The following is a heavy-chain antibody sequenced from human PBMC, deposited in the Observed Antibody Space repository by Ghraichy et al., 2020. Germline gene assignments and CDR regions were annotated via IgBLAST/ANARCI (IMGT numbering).Heavy chain of an antibody. Sequence: SETLSLTCSVSGGSIRPHYWSWIRQPPGKGLEWIGYVHYSGGSDYDPSFKSRVSISVDTSKNQFSLTLTSVTAADTAVYYCARRGRGYSLYYYGLDVWGRGTTVTVSS. J-gene: IGHJ6*02. D-gene: IGHD5-18*01. CDR1: GGSIRPHY. CDR3: ARRGRGYSLYYYGLDV. V-gene: IGHV4-59*08. CDR2: VHYSGGS.